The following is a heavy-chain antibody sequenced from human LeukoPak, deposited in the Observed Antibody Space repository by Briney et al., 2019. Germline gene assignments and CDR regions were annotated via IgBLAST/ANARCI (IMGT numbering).Heavy chain of an antibody. J-gene: IGHJ4*02. Sequence: GGSLRLSCAAPGFTFTGYWMTWVRQAPGKGLEWVANIKQDGSEEYYVDSVKGRFTISRDNAKNSLDLQMNSLRAEDTAVYYCARGDWVGATTGHFDSWGQGTLVTVSS. V-gene: IGHV3-7*03. D-gene: IGHD1-26*01. CDR1: GFTFTGYW. CDR2: IKQDGSEE. CDR3: ARGDWVGATTGHFDS.